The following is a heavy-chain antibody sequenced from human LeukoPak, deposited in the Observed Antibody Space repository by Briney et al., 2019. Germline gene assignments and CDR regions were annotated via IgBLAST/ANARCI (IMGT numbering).Heavy chain of an antibody. D-gene: IGHD3-22*01. V-gene: IGHV1-69*13. CDR3: ARDHDYYDSSHHDY. J-gene: IGHJ4*02. Sequence: ASVKVSCKDSGGTFSSNAISWVRQAPGQGLEWMGGIIPIFGTANYAQKFQGRVTITADESTSTAYMELSSLRSEDTAVYYCARDHDYYDSSHHDYWGQGTLVTVSS. CDR2: IIPIFGTA. CDR1: GGTFSSNA.